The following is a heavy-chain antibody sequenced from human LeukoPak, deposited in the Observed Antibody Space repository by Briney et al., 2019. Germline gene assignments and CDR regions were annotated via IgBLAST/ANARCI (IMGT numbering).Heavy chain of an antibody. J-gene: IGHJ4*02. Sequence: GGSLRLSCAASGFTFSSYWMHWVRQAPGKGLEWVSSISSSSSYIYYADSVKGRFTISRDNAKNSLYLQMNSLRAEDTAVYYCARDGHSSGYPYYFDYWGQGTLVTVSS. D-gene: IGHD3-22*01. CDR2: ISSSSSYI. CDR1: GFTFSSYW. V-gene: IGHV3-21*01. CDR3: ARDGHSSGYPYYFDY.